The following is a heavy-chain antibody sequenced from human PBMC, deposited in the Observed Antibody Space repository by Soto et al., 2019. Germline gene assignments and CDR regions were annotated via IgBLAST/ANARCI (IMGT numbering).Heavy chain of an antibody. J-gene: IGHJ4*02. D-gene: IGHD2-8*01. CDR1: GFTFSNAW. CDR3: TTDYPLEGCTNGVCYQLDY. CDR2: IKSKTDGGTT. V-gene: IGHV3-15*07. Sequence: GGSLRLSCAASGFTFSNAWMNWVRQAPGKGLEWVGRIKSKTDGGTTDYAAPVKGRFTISRDDSKNTLYLQMNSLKTEDTAVYYCTTDYPLEGCTNGVCYQLDYWGQGTLVTVSS.